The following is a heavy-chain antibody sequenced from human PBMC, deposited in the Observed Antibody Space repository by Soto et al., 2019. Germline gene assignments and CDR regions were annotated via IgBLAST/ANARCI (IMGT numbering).Heavy chain of an antibody. CDR1: GFTFSSYG. CDR2: ISYDGSKK. V-gene: IGHV3-30*18. J-gene: IGHJ4*02. Sequence: VRLVESGGGVVQPGRSLRLSCAASGFTFSSYGMHWVRQAPGKGLEWVAIISYDGSKKYYADSVKGRFTISRDNSKNTLYLQMDSLRAEDTAVYYCAKGQDCSGGTCYPEYWGQGTLVTVSP. D-gene: IGHD2-15*01. CDR3: AKGQDCSGGTCYPEY.